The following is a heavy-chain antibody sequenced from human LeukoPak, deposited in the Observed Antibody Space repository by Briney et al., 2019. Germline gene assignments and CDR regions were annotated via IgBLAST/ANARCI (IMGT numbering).Heavy chain of an antibody. CDR3: ARDPVVRGVITDQYNWFDP. CDR2: IYTSGST. J-gene: IGHJ5*02. Sequence: SETLSLTCTVSGGSISSYYWSWIRQPAGKGLEWIGRIYTSGSTNHNPSLKSRVTMSVDTSKNQFSLKLSSVTAADTAVYYCARDPVVRGVITDQYNWFDPWGQGTLVTVSS. D-gene: IGHD3-10*01. V-gene: IGHV4-4*07. CDR1: GGSISSYY.